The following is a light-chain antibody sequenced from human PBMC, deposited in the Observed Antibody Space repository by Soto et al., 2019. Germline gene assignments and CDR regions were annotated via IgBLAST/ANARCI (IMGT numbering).Light chain of an antibody. V-gene: IGKV3-15*01. CDR3: QQYNNWLTWT. CDR1: QSVNSN. CDR2: GAS. Sequence: EIVMTQSPATLSVPPGERATLSCRASQSVNSNLAWYQRKPGQAPRLLIYGASTRATGIPARFSGSGSGTEFTLTISSPQSEDFAVYYCQQYNNWLTWTFGQGTKVEVK. J-gene: IGKJ1*01.